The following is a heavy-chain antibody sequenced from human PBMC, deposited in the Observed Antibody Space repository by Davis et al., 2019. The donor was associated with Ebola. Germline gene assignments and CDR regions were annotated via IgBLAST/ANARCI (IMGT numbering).Heavy chain of an antibody. V-gene: IGHV4-34*01. D-gene: IGHD3-22*01. Sequence: MPSETLSLTCAVYGGSFSGYYWSWIRQPPGKGLEWIGEINHSGSTNYNPSLKSRVTISVDTSKNHFSLNLSSVTAADTAIYYCARSVFYDSTGYYVHWYYDLWGRGTLVTVSS. CDR3: ARSVFYDSTGYYVHWYYDL. J-gene: IGHJ2*01. CDR1: GGSFSGYY. CDR2: INHSGST.